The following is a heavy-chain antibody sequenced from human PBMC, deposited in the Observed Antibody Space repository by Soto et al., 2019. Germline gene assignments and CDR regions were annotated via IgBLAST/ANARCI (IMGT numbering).Heavy chain of an antibody. CDR1: GDGLTSNP. CDR3: ARDMGLSLEELFY. Sequence: GASVKVSSKGSGDGLTSNPLHWVCQAPGQRLEWMGWISANSDNTKSSQKLQDRVTITRDPSANTAYMELSSLTSEDTAVYYCARDMGLSLEELFYWGQGTLVNVSS. J-gene: IGHJ4*02. V-gene: IGHV1-3*01. CDR2: ISANSDNT. D-gene: IGHD3-16*01.